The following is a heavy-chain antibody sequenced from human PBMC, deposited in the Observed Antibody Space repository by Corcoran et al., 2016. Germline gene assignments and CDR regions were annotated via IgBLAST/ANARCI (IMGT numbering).Heavy chain of an antibody. J-gene: IGHJ4*02. CDR1: GFTFSGSA. CDR2: IRSKANSYAT. Sequence: EVQLVESGGGLVQPGGSLKLSCAASGFTFSGSAMHWVRQASGKGLEWVGRIRSKANSYATAYAESVKGRFTISGDDSKNTAYLQMNSLKTEDTAVYYCTTPFGDIGAKTEYYFDYWGQGTLVTVSS. CDR3: TTPFGDIGAKTEYYFDY. V-gene: IGHV3-73*02. D-gene: IGHD5-12*01.